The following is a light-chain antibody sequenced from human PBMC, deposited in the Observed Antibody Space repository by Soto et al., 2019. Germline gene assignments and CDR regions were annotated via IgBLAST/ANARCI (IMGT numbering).Light chain of an antibody. Sequence: QSVLTQPPSVSGAPGQRATISRTGSSSNIGAGYDVHWYQQLPGGAPKLLIYGNSNRPSGVPDRISGSKSGTSASLAITGLQAEDEADYYCQSYDNSLTIYVFGTGTKLTVL. J-gene: IGLJ1*01. V-gene: IGLV1-40*01. CDR1: SSNIGAGYD. CDR2: GNS. CDR3: QSYDNSLTIYV.